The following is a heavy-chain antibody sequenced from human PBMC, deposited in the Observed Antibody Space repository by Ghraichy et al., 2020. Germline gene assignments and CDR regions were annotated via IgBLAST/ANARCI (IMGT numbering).Heavy chain of an antibody. V-gene: IGHV1-24*01. Sequence: ASVKVSCKVSGYTLTELSMHWVRQAPGKGLEWMGGFDPEDGETIYAQKFQGRVTMTEDTSTDTAYMELSSLRSEDTAVYYCAKGRFHHRIVGATTKGYYFDYWGQGTLVTVSS. CDR2: FDPEDGET. CDR3: AKGRFHHRIVGATTKGYYFDY. CDR1: GYTLTELS. J-gene: IGHJ4*02. D-gene: IGHD1-26*01.